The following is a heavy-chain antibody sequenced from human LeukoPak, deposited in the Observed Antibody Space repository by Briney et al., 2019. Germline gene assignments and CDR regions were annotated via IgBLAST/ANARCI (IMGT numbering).Heavy chain of an antibody. D-gene: IGHD2-8*01. V-gene: IGHV4-4*02. J-gene: IGHJ4*02. CDR2: VSDSGNT. Sequence: SETLSLTCSVSGGSVSTYWSWVRQPTGKGLEWIGEVSDSGNTKYNPSLDSRVSISIDKSKNQLSLRLTSLSAADTAIYYCTSNGHLCLDSWGQGTLVTVSS. CDR3: TSNGHLCLDS. CDR1: GGSVSTY.